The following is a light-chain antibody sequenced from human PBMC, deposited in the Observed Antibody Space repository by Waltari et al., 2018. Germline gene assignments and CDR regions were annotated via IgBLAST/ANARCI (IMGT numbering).Light chain of an antibody. J-gene: IGLJ2*01. Sequence: QSALTQPASVSGSPGQSVTIFCAATSNYVGGYNSLSWYQEYPGQAPRVIIYDVSDRPSGVSDRFSGSKSGNTASLTISGLQAEDEADYYCSSQSSNDVVLFGGGTKLTVL. CDR1: SNYVGGYNS. CDR3: SSQSSNDVVL. V-gene: IGLV2-14*01. CDR2: DVS.